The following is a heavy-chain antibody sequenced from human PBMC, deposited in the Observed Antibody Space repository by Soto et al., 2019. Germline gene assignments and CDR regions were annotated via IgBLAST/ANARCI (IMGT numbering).Heavy chain of an antibody. CDR1: GYTFTSYG. J-gene: IGHJ3*02. V-gene: IGHV1-18*01. CDR2: ISAYNGNT. CDR3: ARDNGIAAASDAFDI. D-gene: IGHD6-13*01. Sequence: ASVKVSCKASGYTFTSYGISWVRQAPGQGPEWMGWISAYNGNTNYAQKLQGRVTMTTDTSTSTAYMGLRSLRSDDTAVYYCARDNGIAAASDAFDIWGQGTMVTVSS.